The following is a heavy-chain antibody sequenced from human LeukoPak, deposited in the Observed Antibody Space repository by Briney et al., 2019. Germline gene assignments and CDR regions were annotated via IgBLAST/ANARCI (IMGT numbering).Heavy chain of an antibody. CDR2: IYRSGST. D-gene: IGHD4-17*01. CDR3: ARDGAGGFDY. CDR1: GGSISSGGYS. V-gene: IGHV4-30-2*01. J-gene: IGHJ4*02. Sequence: SETLSLTCAVSGGSISSGGYSWSWIRQPPGKGLEWIGYIYRSGSTYYNPSLKSRVTISVDRSKNQFSLKLSSVTAADTAVYYCARDGAGGFDYWGQGTLVTVSS.